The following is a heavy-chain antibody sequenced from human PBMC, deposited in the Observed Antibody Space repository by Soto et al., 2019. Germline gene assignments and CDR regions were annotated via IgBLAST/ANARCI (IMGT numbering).Heavy chain of an antibody. D-gene: IGHD4-17*01. CDR1: GASFTGYY. Sequence: QVRLQQWGAGLLKPSETLSLTCAVYGASFTGYYWTWLRQSPGKGLEWIGEVSHSGTAKYNPSLKSRVTISLDTSKSQFSLELTSVTAADTAVYYCASYGGTAIWYFDIWGRGTSVSVSS. CDR2: VSHSGTA. J-gene: IGHJ2*01. V-gene: IGHV4-34*01. CDR3: ASYGGTAIWYFDI.